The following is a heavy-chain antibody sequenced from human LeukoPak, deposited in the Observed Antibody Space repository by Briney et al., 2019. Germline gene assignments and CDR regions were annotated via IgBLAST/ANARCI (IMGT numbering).Heavy chain of an antibody. V-gene: IGHV3-23*01. Sequence: GGSLRLSCAASGFTFSSDAMSWVRQAPGKGLEWVSTISGSGGSTYYADSVKGRFTISRDNSKNTLYLQMNSLRGEDAAVYYCSKNRMATNIFKFDYWGQGILVTVSS. D-gene: IGHD5-24*01. J-gene: IGHJ4*02. CDR2: ISGSGGST. CDR1: GFTFSSDA. CDR3: SKNRMATNIFKFDY.